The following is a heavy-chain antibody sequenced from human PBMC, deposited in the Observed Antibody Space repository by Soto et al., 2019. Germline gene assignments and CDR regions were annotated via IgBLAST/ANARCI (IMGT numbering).Heavy chain of an antibody. J-gene: IGHJ4*02. CDR1: GFTFDDYG. CDR2: MNWNGGST. CDR3: ARTYLQWLAIDF. Sequence: EVQLVESGGGVVRPGGSLRLSCAASGFTFDDYGMSWVRQAPGKGLEWVSGMNWNGGSTGYADSVKGRFTISRDNAKSSLYLEMNSLRAEDTALYHCARTYLQWLAIDFWGQGTLVTVSS. D-gene: IGHD6-19*01. V-gene: IGHV3-20*01.